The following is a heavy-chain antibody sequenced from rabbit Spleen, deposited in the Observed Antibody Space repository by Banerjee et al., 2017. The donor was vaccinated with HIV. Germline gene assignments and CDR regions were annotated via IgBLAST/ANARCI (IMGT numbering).Heavy chain of an antibody. D-gene: IGHD2-1*01. CDR2: MNTRSGED. J-gene: IGHJ4*01. V-gene: IGHV1S45*01. CDR1: GFSFINKHV. CDR3: ARDLPTVIGWNLNL. Sequence: LEESGGDLVKPEGSLTLTCKASGFSFINKHVMCWVRQAPGKGLEWIACMNTRSGEDVYATWAKGRFTISKTSSTTVTLQMTSLTAADTATYFCARDLPTVIGWNLNLWGPGTLVTVS.